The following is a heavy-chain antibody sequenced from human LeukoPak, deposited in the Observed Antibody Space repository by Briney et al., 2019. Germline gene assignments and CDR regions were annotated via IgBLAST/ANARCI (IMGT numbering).Heavy chain of an antibody. CDR1: GFTFSSYS. V-gene: IGHV3-21*01. J-gene: IGHJ4*02. CDR2: ISSSSSYI. Sequence: GGSLRLSCAASGFTFSSYSMNWVRQAPGKGLEWVSSISSSSSYIYYADSVKGRFTISRDNAKNSLYLQMNSLRAEDTAVYYCARVTDSSGYYYWSSDYWGQGTLVTVSS. CDR3: ARVTDSSGYYYWSSDY. D-gene: IGHD3-22*01.